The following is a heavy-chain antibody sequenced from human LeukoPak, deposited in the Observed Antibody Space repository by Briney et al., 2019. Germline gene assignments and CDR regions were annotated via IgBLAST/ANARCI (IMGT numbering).Heavy chain of an antibody. CDR3: ARAGQQLVPGDFDY. Sequence: PSETLSLTCTVSGGSISSYYWSWIRQPPGKGLEWIGYIYNSGSTNYNPSLKSRVTISVDTSKNQFSLKLNSVTAADTAVYYCARAGQQLVPGDFDYWGQGTLVTVSS. CDR1: GGSISSYY. J-gene: IGHJ4*02. V-gene: IGHV4-59*01. D-gene: IGHD6-6*01. CDR2: IYNSGST.